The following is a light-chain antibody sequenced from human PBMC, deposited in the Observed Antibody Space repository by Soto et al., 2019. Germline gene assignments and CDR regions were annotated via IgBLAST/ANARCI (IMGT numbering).Light chain of an antibody. CDR3: ALWDDSLNGWV. J-gene: IGLJ2*01. CDR1: RSNIGRNT. CDR2: SNN. Sequence: QTVVTQPPSASGTPGQRVAISCSGGRSNIGRNTVNWYQQLPGTAPKLLIFSNNQRPSGVPDRFSGSKSDTSASLAISGLQSEDEGDYYCALWDDSLNGWVFGGGTKLTV. V-gene: IGLV1-44*01.